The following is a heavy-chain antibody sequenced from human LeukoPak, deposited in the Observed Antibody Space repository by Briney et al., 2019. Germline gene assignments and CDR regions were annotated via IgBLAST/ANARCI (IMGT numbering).Heavy chain of an antibody. CDR1: GYTFTGYY. J-gene: IGHJ4*02. CDR2: INPNSGGT. Sequence: ASVKVSCKASGYTFTGYYMHWVRQAPGQGLEWMGWINPNSGGTNYAQKFQGRATMTRDTSISTAYMELSRLRSDDTAVYYCARNYYDSSGYYYWGQGTLVTVSS. CDR3: ARNYYDSSGYYY. V-gene: IGHV1-2*02. D-gene: IGHD3-22*01.